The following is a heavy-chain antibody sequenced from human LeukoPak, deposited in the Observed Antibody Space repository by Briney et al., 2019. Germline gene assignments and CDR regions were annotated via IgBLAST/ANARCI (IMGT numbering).Heavy chain of an antibody. J-gene: IGHJ4*02. CDR2: IYYNWYT. V-gene: IGHV4-59*08. CDR3: ARHRRNLNEDRFREGEPNFDY. CDR1: CGSVSSVF. D-gene: IGHD1-14*01. Sequence: SGTPSPTRNVSCGSVSSVFLSLVWQPPREGPERVGYIYYNWYTDYNPSLKSRVTISVDTSKNQLSLHMSSVTASDSAIYYCARHRRNLNEDRFREGEPNFDYWGQGTLVTVSS.